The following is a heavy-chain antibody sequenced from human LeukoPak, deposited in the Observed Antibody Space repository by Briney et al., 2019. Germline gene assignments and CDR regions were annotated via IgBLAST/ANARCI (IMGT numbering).Heavy chain of an antibody. V-gene: IGHV1-69*05. D-gene: IGHD2-2*01. CDR2: IIPIFGTA. CDR3: ARGPSIVVVPAAIANYYYYYMDV. Sequence: SVKVSCKAPGGTFSSYAISWVRQAPGQGLEWMGGIIPIFGTANYAQKFQGRVTITTDESTSTAYMELSSLRSEDTAVYYCARGPSIVVVPAAIANYYYYYMDVWGKGTTVTVSS. CDR1: GGTFSSYA. J-gene: IGHJ6*03.